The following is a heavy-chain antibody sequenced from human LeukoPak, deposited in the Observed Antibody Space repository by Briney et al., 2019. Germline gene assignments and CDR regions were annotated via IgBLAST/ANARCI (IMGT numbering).Heavy chain of an antibody. CDR2: IFPGDSGT. Sequence: GESLKISCKGSGYSFPSYWIGWVRQMPGKGLEWMGIIFPGDSGTRYSPSFQGQVTISADKSISTAYLQWSSLKASDTAMYYCARTSSSNWVHYFDSWGQGTLVTVSS. D-gene: IGHD6-13*01. CDR3: ARTSSSNWVHYFDS. CDR1: GYSFPSYW. V-gene: IGHV5-51*01. J-gene: IGHJ4*02.